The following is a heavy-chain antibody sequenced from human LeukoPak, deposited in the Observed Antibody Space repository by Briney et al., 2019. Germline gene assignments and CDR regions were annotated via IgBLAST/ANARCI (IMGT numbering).Heavy chain of an antibody. CDR3: ARDPTLYSNYDHPLDY. Sequence: ASVKASCKASGYTFTGYYMHWVRQAPGQGLEWMGIINPSGGSTSYAQKFQGRVTMTRDTSTSTVYMELSSLRSEDTAVYYCARDPTLYSNYDHPLDYWGQGTLVTVSS. V-gene: IGHV1-46*01. J-gene: IGHJ4*02. CDR2: INPSGGST. D-gene: IGHD4-11*01. CDR1: GYTFTGYY.